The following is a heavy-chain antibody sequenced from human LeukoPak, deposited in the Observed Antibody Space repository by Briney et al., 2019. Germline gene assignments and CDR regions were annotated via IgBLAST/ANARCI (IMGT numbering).Heavy chain of an antibody. CDR2: ISSSGSTI. CDR3: ARVPVWMATICLDY. CDR1: GFTFSDYY. D-gene: IGHD5-24*01. Sequence: GGSLRLSCAASGFTFSDYYMSWIRQAPGKGLEWVSYISSSGSTIYYADSVKGRFTISRDNAKNSLYLQMNSLRAEDTAVYYCARVPVWMATICLDYWGQGTLVTVSS. V-gene: IGHV3-11*01. J-gene: IGHJ4*02.